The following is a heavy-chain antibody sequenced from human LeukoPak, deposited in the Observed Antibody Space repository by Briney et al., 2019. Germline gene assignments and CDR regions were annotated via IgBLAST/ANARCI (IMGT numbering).Heavy chain of an antibody. CDR3: ARVDYVGYYYYYMDV. CDR2: IYHSGST. D-gene: IGHD3-16*01. J-gene: IGHJ6*03. CDR1: GYSISSGYY. V-gene: IGHV4-38-2*02. Sequence: SETLSLTCTVSGYSISSGYYWGWIRQPPGKGPEWIGSIYHSGSTYYNPSLKSRVTISVDTSKNQFSLKLSSVTAADTAVYYCARVDYVGYYYYYMDVWGKGTTVTVSS.